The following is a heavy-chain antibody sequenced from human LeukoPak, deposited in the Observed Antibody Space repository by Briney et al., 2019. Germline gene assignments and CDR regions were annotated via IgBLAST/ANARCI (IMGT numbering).Heavy chain of an antibody. J-gene: IGHJ4*02. D-gene: IGHD1-1*01. CDR3: ARGRRSDGYGGFDY. Sequence: QPGGSLRLSCAASGFTFSSYSMNWVRQAPGKGLEWVSYISSSSSTIYYADSVKGRFTISRDNSKNTLYLQMNSLRAEDTAVYYCARGRRSDGYGGFDYWGQGTLVTVSS. CDR1: GFTFSSYS. CDR2: ISSSSSTI. V-gene: IGHV3-48*01.